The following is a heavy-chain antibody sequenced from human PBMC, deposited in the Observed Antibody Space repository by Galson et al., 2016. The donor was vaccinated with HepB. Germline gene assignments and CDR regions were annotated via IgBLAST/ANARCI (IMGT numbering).Heavy chain of an antibody. J-gene: IGHJ4*02. CDR3: ARAQQPWGDYFDY. V-gene: IGHV4-31*03. Sequence: TLSLTCSVSGGSISSGDYYWSWIRQHPGKGLEWIGYIYHSGITYYNPSLKSRGTISLDTSTNQFSLKLTSVTAADTAVYYCARAQQPWGDYFDYWGQGTLVTVSS. D-gene: IGHD6-13*01. CDR2: IYHSGIT. CDR1: GGSISSGDYY.